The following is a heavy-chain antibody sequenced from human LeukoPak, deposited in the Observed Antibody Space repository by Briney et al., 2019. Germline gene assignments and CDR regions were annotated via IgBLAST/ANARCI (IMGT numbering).Heavy chain of an antibody. CDR1: GGTFSSYA. D-gene: IGHD4-17*01. Sequence: ASVKVSCKASGGTFSSYAISWVRQAPGQGLEWMGRIIPILSIANYAQKFQGRVTITADKSTSTAYMELSSLGSEDTAVYYCARGDYGDYGNFDYWGQGTLVTVSS. CDR3: ARGDYGDYGNFDY. J-gene: IGHJ4*02. V-gene: IGHV1-69*04. CDR2: IIPILSIA.